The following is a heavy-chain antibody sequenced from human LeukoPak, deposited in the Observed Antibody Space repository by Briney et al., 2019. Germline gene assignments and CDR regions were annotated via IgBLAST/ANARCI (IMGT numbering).Heavy chain of an antibody. Sequence: SETLSLTCTVSGGSVSSTTYYWSWIRQPPGKGLEWIASINYSGSTYYNPSLKSRVTISVDTSKNQFSLKLSSVTAADTAVYYCARHGDSSDWSHWYFDLWGRGTLVTVSS. CDR3: ARHGDSSDWSHWYFDL. CDR2: INYSGST. D-gene: IGHD6-19*01. CDR1: GGSVSSTTYY. J-gene: IGHJ2*01. V-gene: IGHV4-39*01.